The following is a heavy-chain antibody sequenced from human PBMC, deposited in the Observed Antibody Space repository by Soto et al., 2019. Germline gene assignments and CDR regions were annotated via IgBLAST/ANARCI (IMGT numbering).Heavy chain of an antibody. J-gene: IGHJ4*02. CDR1: GGSITGYY. Sequence: SETLSLTCTVSGGSITGYYWTWIRQPPGKGLEWIGYVFYKGNTNYNPSLKSRVTISVDTSANQFSLRLSSVTAADTAVYYCARSGDSFGFTDYWGQGTLVTVSS. CDR3: ARSGDSFGFTDY. V-gene: IGHV4-59*01. CDR2: VFYKGNT. D-gene: IGHD5-18*01.